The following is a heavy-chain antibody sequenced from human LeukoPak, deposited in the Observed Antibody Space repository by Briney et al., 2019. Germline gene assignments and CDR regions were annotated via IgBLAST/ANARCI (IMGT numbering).Heavy chain of an antibody. CDR1: GFTFSNYV. CDR2: IFGSGGAT. Sequence: GTSLRLSCAASGFTFSNYVMHWVRQAPGKGLEWVSGIFGSGGATYYADSMKGRFTISRDNSKNTLYLQMNSLRVEDTAVYYCAKSGSKSGWDYYYYMDVWGKGTTVTVSS. J-gene: IGHJ6*03. D-gene: IGHD1-26*01. V-gene: IGHV3-23*01. CDR3: AKSGSKSGWDYYYYMDV.